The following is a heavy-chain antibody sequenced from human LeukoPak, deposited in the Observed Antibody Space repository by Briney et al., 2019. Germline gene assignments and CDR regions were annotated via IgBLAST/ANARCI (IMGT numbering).Heavy chain of an antibody. D-gene: IGHD3-10*01. J-gene: IGHJ6*02. CDR1: GYSFISYW. V-gene: IGHV5-51*01. CDR3: ARSGQLRWLGDARRPFYYAIDV. Sequence: GESLKISCKGSGYSFISYWIGWVRQMPGKGLEWMGIIYPGDSDTRYGPSFQGQITISADKSISTAYLQWRTLGASDTGVYYCARSGQLRWLGDARRPFYYAIDVWGQGTTVTVSS. CDR2: IYPGDSDT.